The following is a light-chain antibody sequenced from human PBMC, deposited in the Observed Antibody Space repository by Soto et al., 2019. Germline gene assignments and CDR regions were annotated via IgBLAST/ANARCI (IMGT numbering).Light chain of an antibody. CDR2: LNSDGSH. V-gene: IGLV4-69*01. CDR1: SGQSSYA. Sequence: QLVLTQSPSASASLGASVKLTCTLSSGQSSYAIAWHQQQPEKGPRFLMKLNSDGSHSKGDGIPDRFSGSSSGAERYLTISSLQSEDEADYYCQTWGTGTVVFGGGTQLTVL. J-gene: IGLJ2*01. CDR3: QTWGTGTVV.